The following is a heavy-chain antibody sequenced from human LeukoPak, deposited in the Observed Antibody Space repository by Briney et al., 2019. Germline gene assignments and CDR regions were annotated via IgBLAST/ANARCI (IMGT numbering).Heavy chain of an antibody. Sequence: SETLSLTCTVSGGSISSNNYYWAWIRQPPGKGLEWIANIYYTGSTYYNPSLKNRVTISVDTSKNRFSLKVMSLTAADTAVYYCASLKVPGHFDYWGQGTLVTLSS. J-gene: IGHJ4*02. V-gene: IGHV4-39*01. CDR1: GGSISSNNYY. CDR3: ASLKVPGHFDY. CDR2: IYYTGST. D-gene: IGHD2/OR15-2a*01.